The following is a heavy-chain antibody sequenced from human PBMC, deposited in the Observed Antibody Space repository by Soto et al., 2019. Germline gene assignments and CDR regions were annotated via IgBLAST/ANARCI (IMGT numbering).Heavy chain of an antibody. V-gene: IGHV4-34*01. CDR2: INHSGST. D-gene: IGHD2-2*01. Sequence: SETLSLTCAVYGGSFSGYYWSWIRQPPGKGLEWIGEINHSGSTNYNPSLKSRVTISVDTSKNQFSLKLSSVTAADTAVYYCARGQLHTELWFDPWGQGTLVTVSS. CDR1: GGSFSGYY. J-gene: IGHJ5*02. CDR3: ARGQLHTELWFDP.